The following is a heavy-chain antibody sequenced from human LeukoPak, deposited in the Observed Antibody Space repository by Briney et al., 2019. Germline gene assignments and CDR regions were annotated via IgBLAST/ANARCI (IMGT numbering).Heavy chain of an antibody. V-gene: IGHV3-15*04. J-gene: IGHJ4*02. CDR3: ASLRGIVGY. D-gene: IGHD2-15*01. CDR1: GFTFSNAW. CDR2: IESKTDGGTT. Sequence: PGGSLRLSCAASGFTFSNAWMSWVRQAPGKGLEWVGRIESKTDGGTTDYAAPVKGRFTISRDNAKNTLYLQMNSLRAEDTAVYYCASLRGIVGYWGQGTLVTVSS.